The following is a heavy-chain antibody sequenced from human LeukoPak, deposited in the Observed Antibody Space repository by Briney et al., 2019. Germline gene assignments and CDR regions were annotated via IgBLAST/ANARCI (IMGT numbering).Heavy chain of an antibody. CDR1: GFTFSSYW. J-gene: IGHJ5*02. D-gene: IGHD1-26*01. V-gene: IGHV3-74*01. Sequence: GGSLRLSCAASGFTFSSYWMHWVRQAPGKGLLCVSRINSDGSSTIYADSVKGRFTISRDNAKNTLYLQMNSLRAEDTAVYHCARGVVGARFDPWGQGTLVTVSS. CDR3: ARGVVGARFDP. CDR2: INSDGSST.